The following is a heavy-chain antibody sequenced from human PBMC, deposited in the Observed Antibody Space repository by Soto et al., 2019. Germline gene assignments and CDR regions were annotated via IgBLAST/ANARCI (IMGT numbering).Heavy chain of an antibody. CDR2: IFYSGST. V-gene: IGHV4-59*12. Sequence: SETLSLTCTVSGGSISSYYWSWIRQPPGKGLEWIGYIFYSGSTYYNPSLKSRVTISVDRSKNQFSLKLSSVTAADTAVYYCARSQTTVTSYDYWGQGTLVTVSS. CDR1: GGSISSYY. D-gene: IGHD4-17*01. CDR3: ARSQTTVTSYDY. J-gene: IGHJ4*02.